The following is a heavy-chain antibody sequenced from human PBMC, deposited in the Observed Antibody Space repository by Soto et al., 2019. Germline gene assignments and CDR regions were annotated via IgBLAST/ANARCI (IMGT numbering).Heavy chain of an antibody. D-gene: IGHD3-16*01. J-gene: IGHJ3*02. CDR2: ISGSGGRT. CDR1: GFPFSSYA. CDR3: AKGGYYSLFDI. Sequence: GGSLRLSCVASGFPFSSYAMSWVHQTPGKGLEWVSGISGSGGRTYYADSVKGRFTISRDNSNNTLSLQMHILRVEDTAVYFCAKGGYYSLFDIWGQGTMVTVSS. V-gene: IGHV3-23*01.